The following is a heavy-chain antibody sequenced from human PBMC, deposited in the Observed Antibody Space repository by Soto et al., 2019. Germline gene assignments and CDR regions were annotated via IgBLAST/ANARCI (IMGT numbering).Heavy chain of an antibody. Sequence: QVQLQESGPGLVKPSQTLSLTCTVSGGSISSGGDYWSWIRQHPGKGLEWIGYIYYSGSTYYNTSLKSRVTLSVDTYKNHFSLKLSSVTAADTAVYYCARATPYYYYGMDVWGQGTTVTVSS. CDR2: IYYSGST. CDR1: GGSISSGGDY. V-gene: IGHV4-31*03. CDR3: ARATPYYYYGMDV. J-gene: IGHJ6*02. D-gene: IGHD2-15*01.